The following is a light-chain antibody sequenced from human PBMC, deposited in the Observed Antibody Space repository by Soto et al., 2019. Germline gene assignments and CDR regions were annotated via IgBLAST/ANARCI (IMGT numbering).Light chain of an antibody. V-gene: IGLV1-40*01. CDR1: SSNIGAGYD. Sequence: QSVLTQPPSVSGAPGQRVTISCTGSSSNIGAGYDVHWYQQLPGTAPKLLVSGDTNRPSGVPDRFSGSKSGTSASLAITGLRAADEADYYCQSFDSSRSGWVFGGGTKLTVL. CDR3: QSFDSSRSGWV. CDR2: GDT. J-gene: IGLJ3*02.